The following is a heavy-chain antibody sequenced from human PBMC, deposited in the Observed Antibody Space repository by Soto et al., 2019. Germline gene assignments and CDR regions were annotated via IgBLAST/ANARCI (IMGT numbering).Heavy chain of an antibody. CDR2: ITSSTSYI. D-gene: IGHD2-2*01. CDR3: ARFGSGYHLDY. Sequence: EVQLVESGGGLVKPGGSLRLSCAASGFTFSSYSMIWVRQAPRKGLEWVSSITSSTSYIYYADSVKGRFTSSRDNAKNSLYLQMNSLRAEDTAVYYCARFGSGYHLDYWGQGTLVTVSS. J-gene: IGHJ4*02. CDR1: GFTFSSYS. V-gene: IGHV3-21*01.